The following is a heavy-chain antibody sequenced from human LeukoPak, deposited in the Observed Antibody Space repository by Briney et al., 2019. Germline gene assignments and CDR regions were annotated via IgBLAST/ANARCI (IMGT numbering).Heavy chain of an antibody. Sequence: QAGGSLRLSCAASGFTFDDYAMHWVRQAPGKGLEWVSPISWDGGSTYYADSVKGRFTISRDNSKNSLYLQMNSLRAEDTALYYCAKEGVSGYYHFDYWGQGTLVTVSS. V-gene: IGHV3-43D*03. CDR3: AKEGVSGYYHFDY. D-gene: IGHD3-22*01. CDR1: GFTFDDYA. J-gene: IGHJ4*02. CDR2: ISWDGGST.